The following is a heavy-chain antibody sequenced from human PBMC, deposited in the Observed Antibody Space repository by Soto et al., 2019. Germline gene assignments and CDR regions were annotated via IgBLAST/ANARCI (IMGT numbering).Heavy chain of an antibody. CDR1: GFTFSSYS. V-gene: IGHV3-21*01. Sequence: GGSLRLSCAASGFTFSSYSMNWVRQAPGKGLEWVSSISSSSSYIYYADSVKGRFTISRDNAKNSLYLQMNSLRAEDTAVYYCARGLTVAAAGKNGDYWGQGTLVTVSS. J-gene: IGHJ4*02. D-gene: IGHD6-13*01. CDR3: ARGLTVAAAGKNGDY. CDR2: ISSSSSYI.